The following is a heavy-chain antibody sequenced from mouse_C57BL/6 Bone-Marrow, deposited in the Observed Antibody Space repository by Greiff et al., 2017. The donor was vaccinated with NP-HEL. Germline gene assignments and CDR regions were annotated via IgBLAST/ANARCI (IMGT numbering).Heavy chain of an antibody. CDR3: ATGTWFAY. V-gene: IGHV1-85*01. CDR2: IYPRDGST. D-gene: IGHD4-1*01. Sequence: VQLKQSGPELVKPGASVKLSCKASGYTFTSYDINWVKQRPGQGLEWIGWIYPRDGSTKYNEKFKGKATLTVDTSSSTAYMELHSLTSEDSAVYFCATGTWFAYWGQGTLVTVSA. CDR1: GYTFTSYD. J-gene: IGHJ3*01.